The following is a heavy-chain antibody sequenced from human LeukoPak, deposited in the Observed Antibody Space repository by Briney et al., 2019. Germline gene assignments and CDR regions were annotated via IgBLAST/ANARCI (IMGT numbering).Heavy chain of an antibody. CDR3: ARAQRQWYTSDAFDI. V-gene: IGHV1-18*01. J-gene: IGHJ3*02. D-gene: IGHD6-19*01. Sequence: ASVKVSCKASGYTFTNYPITWVRQAPGQGLEWMGWISPYNGNTNYAQKLQGRVTMTTDTSTSTAYMELGSLRSDDTAVYFCARAQRQWYTSDAFDIWGQGTMVTVSS. CDR1: GYTFTNYP. CDR2: ISPYNGNT.